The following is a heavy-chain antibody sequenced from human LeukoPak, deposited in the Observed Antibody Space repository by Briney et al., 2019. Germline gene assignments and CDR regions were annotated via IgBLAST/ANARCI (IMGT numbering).Heavy chain of an antibody. D-gene: IGHD6-13*01. J-gene: IGHJ4*02. CDR3: AKDTSTRWFSSTPLPGDY. CDR1: GFTFSSSA. CDR2: ISNNGGYT. V-gene: IGHV3-23*01. Sequence: GGSLRLSCAASGFTFSSSAMSWVRQAPGKGLEWVSAISNNGGYTYYADSVQGRFTISRDNSKSTLCLQMNSLRAEDTAVYYCAKDTSTRWFSSTPLPGDYWGQGTLVTVS.